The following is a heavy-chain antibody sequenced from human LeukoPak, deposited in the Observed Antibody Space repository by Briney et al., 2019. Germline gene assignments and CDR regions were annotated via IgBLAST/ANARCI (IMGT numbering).Heavy chain of an antibody. D-gene: IGHD6-19*01. CDR1: GGSFSGYY. Sequence: PSETLSLTCAVYGGSFSGYYWSWIRQPPGKGLEWIGEINHSGSANYNPSLKSRVTISVDTSKNQFSLELSSVTAADTAVYYCARDPRSSGGPFDYWGQGTLVTVSS. V-gene: IGHV4-34*01. CDR2: INHSGSA. J-gene: IGHJ4*02. CDR3: ARDPRSSGGPFDY.